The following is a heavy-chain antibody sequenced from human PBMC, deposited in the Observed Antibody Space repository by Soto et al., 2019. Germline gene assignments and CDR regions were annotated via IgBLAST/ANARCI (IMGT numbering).Heavy chain of an antibody. CDR3: ARGEFGITIFGVARDYYYYGMDV. V-gene: IGHV4-4*07. D-gene: IGHD3-3*01. Sequence: PSETLSLTCTVSGGSISSYYWSWIRQPAGKGLEWIGRIYTSGSTNYNPSLKSRVTMSVDTSKNQFSLKLSSVTAADTAVYYCARGEFGITIFGVARDYYYYGMDVWGQGTTVTVSS. J-gene: IGHJ6*02. CDR2: IYTSGST. CDR1: GGSISSYY.